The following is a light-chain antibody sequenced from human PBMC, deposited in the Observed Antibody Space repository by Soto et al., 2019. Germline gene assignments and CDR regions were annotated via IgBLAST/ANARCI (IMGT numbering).Light chain of an antibody. CDR3: QQYKSYPLT. J-gene: IGKJ4*01. CDR1: QSISSW. V-gene: IGKV1-5*03. Sequence: DIQLTQSPSTLSASVGDRVTITCRASQSISSWLAWYQRKPGKAPNLLIYKASSLESGVPSRFSASGSGTEFTLTISSLQPDDFATYYCQQYKSYPLTFGGGTKVEIK. CDR2: KAS.